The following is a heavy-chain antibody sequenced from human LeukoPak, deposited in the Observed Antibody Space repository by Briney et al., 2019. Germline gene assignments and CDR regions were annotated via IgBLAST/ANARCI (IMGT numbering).Heavy chain of an antibody. D-gene: IGHD1-26*01. V-gene: IGHV3-66*04. J-gene: IGHJ4*02. CDR3: ARQVGATTIFDY. CDR1: GFTFSNFW. Sequence: GGSLRLSCAVSGFTFSNFWMSWVRQAPGKGLEWVSAIYSGGSTYYADSVKGRFTISRDNSKNTLYLQMNSLRAEDTAVYYCARQVGATTIFDYWGQGTLVTVSS. CDR2: IYSGGST.